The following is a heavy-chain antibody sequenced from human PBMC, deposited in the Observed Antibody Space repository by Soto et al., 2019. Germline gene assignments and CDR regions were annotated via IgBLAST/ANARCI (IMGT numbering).Heavy chain of an antibody. J-gene: IGHJ4*02. V-gene: IGHV1-18*01. Sequence: SVKVSCKASGYSFNNYGVGCVRQAPGQGLEWMGWISAYNGNTMYAQKLKGRVTMTTDTSTSTAYMEVRSLRSDDTAVYYCARSFCSSSSCPNLECDYWGQGTLVTVSS. CDR3: ARSFCSSSSCPNLECDY. D-gene: IGHD2-15*01. CDR2: ISAYNGNT. CDR1: GYSFNNYG.